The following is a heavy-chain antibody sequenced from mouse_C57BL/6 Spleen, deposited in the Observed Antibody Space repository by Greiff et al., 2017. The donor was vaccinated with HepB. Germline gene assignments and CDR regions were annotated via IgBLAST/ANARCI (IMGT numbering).Heavy chain of an antibody. CDR2: IYPGDGDT. J-gene: IGHJ2*01. Sequence: QVHVKQSGPELVKPGASVKISCKASGYAFSSSWMNWVKQRPGKGLEWIGRIYPGDGDTNYNGKFKGKATLTADKSSSTAYMQLSSLTSEDSAVYFCARYRGSSCFDYWGQGTTLTVSS. D-gene: IGHD1-1*01. CDR1: GYAFSSSW. V-gene: IGHV1-82*01. CDR3: ARYRGSSCFDY.